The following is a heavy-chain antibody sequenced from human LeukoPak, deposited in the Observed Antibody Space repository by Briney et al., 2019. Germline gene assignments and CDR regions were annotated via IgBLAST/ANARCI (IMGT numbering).Heavy chain of an antibody. V-gene: IGHV3-30*04. CDR2: ISYDGSNK. CDR3: ARDIMILVPKYYFDL. Sequence: GGSLRLSCAVSAFTFSNYALHWVRQAPGKGLEWVAVISYDGSNKYYADSVKGRFTISRDNSKNTLYLQMNSLRAEDTAIYYCARDIMILVPKYYFDLWGQGTLVTVSS. CDR1: AFTFSNYA. D-gene: IGHD2-8*02. J-gene: IGHJ4*02.